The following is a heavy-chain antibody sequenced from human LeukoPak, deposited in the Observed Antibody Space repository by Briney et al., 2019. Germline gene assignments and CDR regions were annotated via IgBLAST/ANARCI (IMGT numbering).Heavy chain of an antibody. CDR2: ISWNSGSI. CDR1: GFTFDDYA. D-gene: IGHD3-3*01. Sequence: GGSLRLSCAASGFTFDDYAMHWVRQAPGKGLEWVSGISWNSGSIGYADSVKGRFTISRDNAKNSLYLQMNSLRAEDTALYYCAKAPSHYDFSSGYYYFDYWGQGTLVTVSS. V-gene: IGHV3-9*01. CDR3: AKAPSHYDFSSGYYYFDY. J-gene: IGHJ4*02.